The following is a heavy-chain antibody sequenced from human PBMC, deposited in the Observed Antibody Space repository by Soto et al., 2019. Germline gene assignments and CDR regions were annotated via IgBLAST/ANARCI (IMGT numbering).Heavy chain of an antibody. Sequence: ESLKLSWKRSGYRFASYWIIWVRQMPGKGLEWMGRIDPSDSYTNYSPSFQGHVTISADKSISTAYLQWSSLKASDTAMYYCARLPIFTGYYLYYYYGMDVWGQGTTVTVSS. CDR3: ARLPIFTGYYLYYYYGMDV. D-gene: IGHD3-9*01. CDR2: IDPSDSYT. V-gene: IGHV5-10-1*01. J-gene: IGHJ6*02. CDR1: GYRFASYW.